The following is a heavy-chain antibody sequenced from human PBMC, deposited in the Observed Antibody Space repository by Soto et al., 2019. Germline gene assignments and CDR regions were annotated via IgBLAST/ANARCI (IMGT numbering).Heavy chain of an antibody. CDR3: VGRLTSIYSYFDS. CDR1: GDSISSATHY. D-gene: IGHD4-4*01. CDR2: VSSSGNS. V-gene: IGHV4-31*03. J-gene: IGHJ4*02. Sequence: PSETLSLTCTVSGDSISSATHYWNWIRQHPGKGLEWIGYVSSSGNSYYSPSLKSRVFTSVDTSKNLCSLKLSSVTAADTAIYYGVGRLTSIYSYFDSWGKGTQVTVSS.